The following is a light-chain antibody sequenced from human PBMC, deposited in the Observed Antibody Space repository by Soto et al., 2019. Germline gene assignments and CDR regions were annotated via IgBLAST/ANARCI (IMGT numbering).Light chain of an antibody. V-gene: IGLV2-14*01. J-gene: IGLJ1*01. CDR2: EVS. CDR1: SSDVGGYKY. Sequence: QSALTQPASVSGSPGQSITISCTGTSSDVGGYKYVSWYQQHPGKAPKLMIYEVSNRPSGVSNRFSGSKSGNTASLTISGLQAEDEADYYCCSLTTRDSHVFGTGTKVTVL. CDR3: CSLTTRDSHV.